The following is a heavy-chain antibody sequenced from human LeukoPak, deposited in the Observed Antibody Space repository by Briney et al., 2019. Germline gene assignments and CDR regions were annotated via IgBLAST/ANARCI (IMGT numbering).Heavy chain of an antibody. D-gene: IGHD6-19*01. CDR3: ALLAVASDFDY. CDR1: GFPFSVYE. J-gene: IGHJ4*02. V-gene: IGHV3-48*03. CDR2: IHSSGTTR. Sequence: PGGSPRLSCEVSGFPFSVYEMNWVRQAPGKGLEWVSNIHSSGTTRYYADSVKGRFSISRDNAKNSLYLQMNSLRVEDTGVYYCALLAVASDFDYWGQGALVTVSS.